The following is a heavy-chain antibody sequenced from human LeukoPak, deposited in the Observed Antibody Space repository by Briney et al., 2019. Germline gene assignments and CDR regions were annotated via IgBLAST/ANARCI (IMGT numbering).Heavy chain of an antibody. V-gene: IGHV3-23*01. CDR1: GFTFNTYG. CDR2: ISGSGGAT. J-gene: IGHJ5*02. CDR3: ARASYAYGNTWFDP. Sequence: GGSLRLSCAASGFTFNTYGMSWVRQAPGKGLEWVSGISGSGGATYYADSVKGRFTISRDSSKNTVYLQMGSLRAEDMALYYCARASYAYGNTWFDPWGQGTLVTVST. D-gene: IGHD3-16*01.